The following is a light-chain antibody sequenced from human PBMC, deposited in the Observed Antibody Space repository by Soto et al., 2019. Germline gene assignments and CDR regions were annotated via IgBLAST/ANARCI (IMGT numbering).Light chain of an antibody. J-gene: IGLJ2*01. Sequence: QSVLTQPPSASGTPGQRVTVSCSGSSSNIGSNTVNWYQQLPGTAPKLLIHSNNQRPSGVPDRFSGSKSDTSASLAISGLESEDEADYYCAAWDGSLNGVVFGGGTQLTVL. CDR2: SNN. CDR1: SSNIGSNT. CDR3: AAWDGSLNGVV. V-gene: IGLV1-44*01.